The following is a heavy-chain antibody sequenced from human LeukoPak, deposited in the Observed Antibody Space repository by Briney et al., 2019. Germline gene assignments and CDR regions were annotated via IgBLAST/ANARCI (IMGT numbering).Heavy chain of an antibody. CDR2: ISAYNGNT. Sequence: ATVTVSCKASGYTFTIYGISWVRQAPGQGLEWMGWISAYNGNTNYARKLQGRVTMTTDTSSSTAYMELRSLRSDDTAVYYCARVGYCSSTSCYAPRFDPWGQGTLVTVS. V-gene: IGHV1-18*01. CDR1: GYTFTIYG. CDR3: ARVGYCSSTSCYAPRFDP. D-gene: IGHD2-2*01. J-gene: IGHJ5*02.